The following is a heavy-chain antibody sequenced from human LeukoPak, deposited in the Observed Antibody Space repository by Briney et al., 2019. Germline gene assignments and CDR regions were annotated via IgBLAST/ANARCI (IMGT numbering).Heavy chain of an antibody. CDR1: GFTFSDYA. CDR3: AKDRHYGDYRDAFDI. J-gene: IGHJ3*02. D-gene: IGHD4-17*01. V-gene: IGHV3-23*01. CDR2: ISSRSTTI. Sequence: GGSLRLSCAASGFTFSDYAMNWIRQAPGKGLEWVSYISSRSTTIYYADSVKGRFTISRDNSKNTLYLQMNSLRAEDTAVYYCAKDRHYGDYRDAFDIWGQGTMVTVSS.